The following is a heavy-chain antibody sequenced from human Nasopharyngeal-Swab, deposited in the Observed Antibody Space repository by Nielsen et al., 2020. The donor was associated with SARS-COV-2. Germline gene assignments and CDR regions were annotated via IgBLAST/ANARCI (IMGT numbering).Heavy chain of an antibody. J-gene: IGHJ4*02. Sequence: GSLRLSCAASGFTFSSYGMHWVRQAPGKGLEWVAVISYDGSNKYYADSVKGRFTISRDNSKNTLYLQMNSLRAEDTAVYYCAKDRGVGALDYWGQGTLVTVSS. V-gene: IGHV3-30*18. CDR3: AKDRGVGALDY. CDR2: ISYDGSNK. CDR1: GFTFSSYG. D-gene: IGHD1-26*01.